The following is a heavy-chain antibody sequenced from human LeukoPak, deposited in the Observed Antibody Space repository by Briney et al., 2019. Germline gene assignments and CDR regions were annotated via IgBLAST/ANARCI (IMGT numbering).Heavy chain of an antibody. V-gene: IGHV3-74*01. D-gene: IGHD2-15*01. Sequence: GGSLRLSCVVSGFTFSSYWMNWVRQAPGKGLVWVSRIASDGSSTTYADSVKGRFSISRDNAKNTLYLQMNSLRVEDTAVYYCARGRPHGNDYWGQGTLVTVSS. CDR2: IASDGSST. CDR1: GFTFSSYW. CDR3: ARGRPHGNDY. J-gene: IGHJ4*02.